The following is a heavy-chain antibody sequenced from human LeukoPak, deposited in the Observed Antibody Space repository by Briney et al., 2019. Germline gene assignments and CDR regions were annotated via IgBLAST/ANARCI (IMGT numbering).Heavy chain of an antibody. CDR2: INHSGST. Sequence: GSLRLSCAASGFMSSSNWMNWVRLAPGKGLEWIGEINHSGSTNYNPSLKSRVTISVDTSKNQFSLKLSSVTAADTAVYYCARYCSSTSCYVGFDYWGQGTLVTVSS. CDR1: GFMSSSNW. J-gene: IGHJ4*02. D-gene: IGHD2-2*01. V-gene: IGHV4-4*02. CDR3: ARYCSSTSCYVGFDY.